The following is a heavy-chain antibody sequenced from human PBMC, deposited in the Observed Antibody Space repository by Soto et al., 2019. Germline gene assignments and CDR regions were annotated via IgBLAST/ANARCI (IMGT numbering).Heavy chain of an antibody. D-gene: IGHD6-6*01. V-gene: IGHV3-9*01. Sequence: GWSLRLSCAASGFTFDDYAMHWVRQAPGKGLEWVSGISWNSGSIGYADSVKGRFTISRDNAKNSLYLQMNSLRAEDTALYYCAKDRVAARSYYYYGMDVWGQGTTATVS. J-gene: IGHJ6*02. CDR1: GFTFDDYA. CDR2: ISWNSGSI. CDR3: AKDRVAARSYYYYGMDV.